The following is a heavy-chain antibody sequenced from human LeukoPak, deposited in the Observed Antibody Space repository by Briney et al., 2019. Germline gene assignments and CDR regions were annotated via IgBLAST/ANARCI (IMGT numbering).Heavy chain of an antibody. Sequence: GGSLRLSCAASGFTFNNYYMNWVRQAPGKGLEWVSYISSGSSTIYYADSVKGRFTVSRDNAKNTLYLQVNNLRAEDTAVYYCARGPNSNWSGLDFWGQGTLLTVSS. CDR1: GFTFNNYY. D-gene: IGHD6-6*01. V-gene: IGHV3-48*04. CDR2: ISSGSSTI. J-gene: IGHJ4*02. CDR3: ARGPNSNWSGLDF.